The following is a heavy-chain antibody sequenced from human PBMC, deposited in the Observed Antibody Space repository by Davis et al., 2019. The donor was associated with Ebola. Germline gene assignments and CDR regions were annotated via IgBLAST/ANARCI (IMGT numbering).Heavy chain of an antibody. Sequence: AASVKVSCKASGGTFSSYVISWVRQAPGQGLEWMGIINPSGGSTNYAQKFQGRVTMTRDTSTGTVYMYLSSLRSEDTAVYYCARGHTYGRWDDWFDPWGQGTLVTVSS. CDR3: ARGHTYGRWDDWFDP. CDR1: GGTFSSYV. D-gene: IGHD1-26*01. V-gene: IGHV1-46*01. CDR2: INPSGGST. J-gene: IGHJ5*02.